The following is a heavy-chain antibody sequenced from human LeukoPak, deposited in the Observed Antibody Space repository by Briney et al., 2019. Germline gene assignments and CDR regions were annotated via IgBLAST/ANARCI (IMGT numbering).Heavy chain of an antibody. CDR2: IYSDENT. D-gene: IGHD5-18*01. CDR1: GFTFSSYA. CDR3: ARDQVGYTYGTS. J-gene: IGHJ5*02. V-gene: IGHV3-66*01. Sequence: PGGALRLSCEASGFTFSSYAMSWVRQAPGKGLEWVSVIYSDENTHYADSVKGRFTISRDISKNTVYLQMDSLTVEDTAVYYCARDQVGYTYGTSWGQGTLVTVSS.